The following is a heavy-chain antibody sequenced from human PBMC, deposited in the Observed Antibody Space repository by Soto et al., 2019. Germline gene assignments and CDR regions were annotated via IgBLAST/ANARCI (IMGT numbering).Heavy chain of an antibody. D-gene: IGHD3-22*01. CDR3: AKYDSSGYYFSAFDY. CDR1: GFTFNNYA. CDR2: ISAGGGGT. V-gene: IGHV3-23*01. Sequence: EVQLLESGGGLVQPGGSLRLSCAASGFTFNNYAVAWVRQAPGKGLEWVSAISAGGGGTYYADSVKGRFTISRDNSKNTLSLQVNSLSAEDTAIYYCAKYDSSGYYFSAFDYWGQGTLVTV. J-gene: IGHJ4*02.